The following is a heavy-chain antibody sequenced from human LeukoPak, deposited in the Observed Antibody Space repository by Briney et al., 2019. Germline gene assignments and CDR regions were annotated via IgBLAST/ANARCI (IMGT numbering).Heavy chain of an antibody. J-gene: IGHJ4*02. D-gene: IGHD6-13*01. CDR2: IYYSGST. V-gene: IGHV4-39*07. Sequence: SETLSLTCTVSGGSISSSSYYWGWIRQPPGKGLEWIGSIYYSGSTYYNPSLKSRVTISVDTSKNQFSLKLSSVTAADTAVYYCASLAQTAATKLSHWGQGTLVTVSS. CDR3: ASLAQTAATKLSH. CDR1: GGSISSSSYY.